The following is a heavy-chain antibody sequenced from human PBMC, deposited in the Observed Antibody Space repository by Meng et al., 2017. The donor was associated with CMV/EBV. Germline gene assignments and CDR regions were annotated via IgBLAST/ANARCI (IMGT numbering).Heavy chain of an antibody. V-gene: IGHV4-38-2*02. CDR3: ARERGFVVVVPAANGPFDY. J-gene: IGHJ4*02. CDR1: GYTISSGYY. Sequence: SETLSLTCTVSGYTISSGYYWGWFRQPPGKGLEWIGINYHSGSTYYNPSLKSRVTISVDTSKNQFSLKLSSVTAADTAVYYCARERGFVVVVPAANGPFDYWGQGTLVTVSS. D-gene: IGHD2-2*01. CDR2: NYHSGST.